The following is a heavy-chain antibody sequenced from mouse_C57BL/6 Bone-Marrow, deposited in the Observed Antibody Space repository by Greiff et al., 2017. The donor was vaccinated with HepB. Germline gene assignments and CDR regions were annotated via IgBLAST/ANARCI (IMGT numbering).Heavy chain of an antibody. D-gene: IGHD2-4*01. J-gene: IGHJ4*01. V-gene: IGHV1-64*01. CDR1: GYTFTSYW. CDR3: ARGEGLRFYYAMDY. CDR2: IHPNSGST. Sequence: VQLQQSGAELVKPGASVKLSCKASGYTFTSYWMHWVKQRPGQGLEWIGMIHPNSGSTNYNEKFKSKATLTVDKSSSTAYMQLSSLTSEDSAVYYCARGEGLRFYYAMDYWGQGTSVTVSS.